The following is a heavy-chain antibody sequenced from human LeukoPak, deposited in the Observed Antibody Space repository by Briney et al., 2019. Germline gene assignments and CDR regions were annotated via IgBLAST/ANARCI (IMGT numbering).Heavy chain of an antibody. Sequence: PGGSLRLSCAASGFTFSSYGMHWVRQAPGKGLEWVAVISYDGSNKYYADSVKGRFTISRDNSKNTLYLQMNSLRAEDTAVYYCAKTDYGGNNPFDYWGQGTLVTVSS. CDR3: AKTDYGGNNPFDY. D-gene: IGHD4-23*01. V-gene: IGHV3-30*18. J-gene: IGHJ4*02. CDR2: ISYDGSNK. CDR1: GFTFSSYG.